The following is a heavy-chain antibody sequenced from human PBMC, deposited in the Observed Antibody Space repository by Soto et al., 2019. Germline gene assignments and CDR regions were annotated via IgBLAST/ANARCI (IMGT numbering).Heavy chain of an antibody. CDR2: IVPIFGTA. CDR3: ARLQHCSVGSCCPWYEYDFDY. D-gene: IGHD2-15*01. V-gene: IGHV1-69*01. J-gene: IGHJ4*02. Sequence: QVQLVQSGAEVKKPGSSVKVSCKASGGTFSSYAISWVRQAPGQGLEWMGGIVPIFGTANYAQKFQGIITIIAQESTSTSYMEVSSLKSEDPAVYYCARLQHCSVGSCCPWYEYDFDYWGQGTLVTVSS. CDR1: GGTFSSYA.